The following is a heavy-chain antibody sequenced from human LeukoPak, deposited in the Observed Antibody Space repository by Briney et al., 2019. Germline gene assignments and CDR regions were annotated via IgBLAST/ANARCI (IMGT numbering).Heavy chain of an antibody. D-gene: IGHD3-3*01. V-gene: IGHV1-2*04. CDR2: INPNSGGT. CDR3: ARDPAKFWSGHDY. J-gene: IGHJ4*02. CDR1: GYTFTGYY. Sequence: GASVKVSCKASGYTFTGYYMHWVRQAPGQGLEWMGWINPNSGGTNYAQKFQGWVTLTRDTSISTAYMELSRLRSDDTAVYYCARDPAKFWSGHDYWGQGTLVTVSS.